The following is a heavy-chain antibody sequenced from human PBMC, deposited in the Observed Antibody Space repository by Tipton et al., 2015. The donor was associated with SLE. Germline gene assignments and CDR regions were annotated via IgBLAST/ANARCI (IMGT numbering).Heavy chain of an antibody. V-gene: IGHV4-38-2*02. D-gene: IGHD3-22*01. J-gene: IGHJ4*02. CDR3: ARARYYVNSGYYSFDF. Sequence: TLSLTCNVSGSSISTTYYWGWIRQTPGKGLEWIANIFHSGTAYYNPSLESRVTTSIDTSNNQFSLKVTSVIATDTAVYYCARARYYVNSGYYSFDFWGQGTLVTVSA. CDR1: GSSISTTYY. CDR2: IFHSGTA.